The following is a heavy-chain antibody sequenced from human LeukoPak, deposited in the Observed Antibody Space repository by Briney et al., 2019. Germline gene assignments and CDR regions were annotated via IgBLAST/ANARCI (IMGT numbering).Heavy chain of an antibody. CDR2: ISYDGSNK. Sequence: SGGSLRLSCAASGFTFSSYGMHWVRQAPGKGLEWVAVISYDGSNKYYADSVRGRFTISRDNSKNTLYLQMNSLRAEDTAVYYCAKSMNRGVNPYYFDYWGQGTLVTVSS. CDR1: GFTFSSYG. CDR3: AKSMNRGVNPYYFDY. V-gene: IGHV3-30*18. J-gene: IGHJ4*02. D-gene: IGHD3-10*01.